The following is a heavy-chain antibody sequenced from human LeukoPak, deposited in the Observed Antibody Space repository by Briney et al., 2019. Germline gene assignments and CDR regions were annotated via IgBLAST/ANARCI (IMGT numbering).Heavy chain of an antibody. CDR1: GFTFSSYA. V-gene: IGHV3-23*01. Sequence: GGSLRLSCAASGFTFSSYAMSWVRQAPGKGLEWVSAISGSGGSTYYADSVKGRFTISRGNSKNTLYLQMNSLRAEDTAVYYCAKDVWGSYRPQGWFDPWGQGTLVTVSS. D-gene: IGHD3-16*02. CDR3: AKDVWGSYRPQGWFDP. J-gene: IGHJ5*02. CDR2: ISGSGGST.